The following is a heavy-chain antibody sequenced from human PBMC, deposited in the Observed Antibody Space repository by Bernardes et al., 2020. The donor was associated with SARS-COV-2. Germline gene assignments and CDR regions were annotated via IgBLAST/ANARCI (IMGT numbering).Heavy chain of an antibody. CDR1: GGSISSGGYY. CDR3: ARVERDYGDYRGGFNWFDP. V-gene: IGHV4-31*03. D-gene: IGHD4-17*01. Sequence: SETLSLTCTVSGGSISSGGYYWSWIRQHPGKGLEWIGYIYYSGSTYYNPSLKSRVTISVDTSKNQFSLKLSSVTAADTAVYYCARVERDYGDYRGGFNWFDPWGQGTLVTVSS. J-gene: IGHJ5*02. CDR2: IYYSGST.